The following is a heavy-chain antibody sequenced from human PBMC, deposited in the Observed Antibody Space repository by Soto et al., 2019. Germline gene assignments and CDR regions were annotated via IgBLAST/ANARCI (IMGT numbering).Heavy chain of an antibody. CDR3: AATLVRFLGMDYFDY. D-gene: IGHD3-3*01. V-gene: IGHV1-58*01. Sequence: SVKVSCKASRFTFTSSAVQWVRQVRGQRLEWIGWIVVGSGNTNYAQKFQERVTITRDMSTSTAYMELSSLRSEDTAVYYCAATLVRFLGMDYFDYWGQGTLVTVSS. J-gene: IGHJ4*02. CDR1: RFTFTSSA. CDR2: IVVGSGNT.